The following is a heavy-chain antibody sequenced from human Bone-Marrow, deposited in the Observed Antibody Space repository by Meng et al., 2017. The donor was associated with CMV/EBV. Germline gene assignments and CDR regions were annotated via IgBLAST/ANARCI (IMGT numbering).Heavy chain of an antibody. CDR3: AKYEGMAWLSW. CDR1: GFTFSSYD. V-gene: IGHV3-13*01. D-gene: IGHD3-3*01. J-gene: IGHJ4*02. CDR2: IGTTGDT. Sequence: GGSLRLSCAASGFTFSSYDFHWVRQATGKGLEWVSAIGTTGDTYYPDSVRGRFSISRENAKSSLYLQMNSLTAGDTAVYYCAKYEGMAWLSWWGQGTLVTVSS.